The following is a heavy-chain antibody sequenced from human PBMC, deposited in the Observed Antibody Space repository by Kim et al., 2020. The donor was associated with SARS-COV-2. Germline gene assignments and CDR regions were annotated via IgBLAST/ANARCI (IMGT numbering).Heavy chain of an antibody. V-gene: IGHV3-9*01. J-gene: IGHJ4*02. D-gene: IGHD6-6*01. Sequence: GGSLRLSCAASGFTFGGYAMHWVRQAPGKGLEWVSGIRCNSGNIDYADSVKGRFTISRDNAKNSLYLQMNSLRAEDTALYYCAKARCYSSSSRADYWGRGTL. CDR1: GFTFGGYA. CDR2: IRCNSGNI. CDR3: AKARCYSSSSRADY.